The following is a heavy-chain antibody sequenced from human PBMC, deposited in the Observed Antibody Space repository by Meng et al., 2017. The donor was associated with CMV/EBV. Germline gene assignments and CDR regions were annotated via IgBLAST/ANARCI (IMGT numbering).Heavy chain of an antibody. CDR2: IYTSGST. Sequence: QGRLPEHGPGLGKPSETLSLTCTVSVDSISSYYWSWIRQPAGKGLEWIGRIYTSGSTNYNPSLKSRVTMSVDTSKNQFSLKLSSVTAADTAVYYCARGPEVDYGDYVGLDYWGQGTLVTVSS. CDR1: VDSISSYY. D-gene: IGHD4-17*01. J-gene: IGHJ4*02. CDR3: ARGPEVDYGDYVGLDY. V-gene: IGHV4-4*07.